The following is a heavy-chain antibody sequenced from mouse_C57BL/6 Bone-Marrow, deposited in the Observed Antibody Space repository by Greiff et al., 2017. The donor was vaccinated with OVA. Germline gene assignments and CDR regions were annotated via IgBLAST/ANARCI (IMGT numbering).Heavy chain of an antibody. D-gene: IGHD1-1*01. Sequence: DVKLQESGGDLVKPGGSLKLSCAASGFTFSSYGMSWVRQTPDKRLEWVATISSGGSYTYYPDSVKVRFTISRDNAKNTLYLQMSSLKSEDTAMYYCARHGDYGSFFDYWGQGTTLTVSS. V-gene: IGHV5-6*02. CDR2: ISSGGSYT. J-gene: IGHJ2*01. CDR3: ARHGDYGSFFDY. CDR1: GFTFSSYG.